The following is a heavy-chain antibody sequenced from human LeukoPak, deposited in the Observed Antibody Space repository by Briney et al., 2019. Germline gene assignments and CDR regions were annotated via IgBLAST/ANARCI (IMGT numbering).Heavy chain of an antibody. CDR2: INHSGST. V-gene: IGHV4-34*01. J-gene: IGHJ4*02. CDR1: GGSISSYY. CDR3: ATPSRDCGGDCYLDY. Sequence: SETLSLTCTVSGGSISSYYWSWIRQPPGKGLEWIGEINHSGSTNYNPSLKSRVTISVDTSKNQFSLKLSSVTAADTAVYYCATPSRDCGGDCYLDYWGQGTLVTVSS. D-gene: IGHD2-21*02.